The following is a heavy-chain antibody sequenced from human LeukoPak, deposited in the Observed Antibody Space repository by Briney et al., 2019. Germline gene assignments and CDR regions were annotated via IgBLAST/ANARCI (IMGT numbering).Heavy chain of an antibody. CDR1: GYTFTSYA. J-gene: IGHJ6*02. CDR2: INAGNGNT. D-gene: IGHD2-2*01. CDR3: ARDLLYCSSTSCQIRSYYYGMDV. V-gene: IGHV1-3*01. Sequence: ASVKVSCTASGYTFTSYAMHWVRQAPGQRREWMGWINAGNGNTKYSQKFQGRVTITSDTSASTAYMELSSLRSEDTAVYYCARDLLYCSSTSCQIRSYYYGMDVWGQGTTVTVSS.